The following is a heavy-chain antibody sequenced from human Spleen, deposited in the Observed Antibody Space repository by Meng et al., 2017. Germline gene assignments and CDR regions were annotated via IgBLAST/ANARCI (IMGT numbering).Heavy chain of an antibody. Sequence: GESLKISCAASGFTFSSYWMHWVRQAPGKGLVWVSRINSDGSSTSYADSVKGRFTISRDNSKNTLHLQMNSLRAEDTAVYYCAKEIRPNDYWGQGTLVTVSS. CDR1: GFTFSSYW. CDR2: INSDGSST. J-gene: IGHJ4*02. V-gene: IGHV3-74*01. CDR3: AKEIRPNDY. D-gene: IGHD5-24*01.